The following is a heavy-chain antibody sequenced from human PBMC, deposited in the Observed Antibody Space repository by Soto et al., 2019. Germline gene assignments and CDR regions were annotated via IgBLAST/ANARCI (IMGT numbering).Heavy chain of an antibody. V-gene: IGHV3-53*01. CDR1: GFTVSNNY. Sequence: EVQLVESGGGLIQPGGSLRLSCAVSGFTVSNNYMSWVRQAPGKGLEGVSVIYSGGYTAYGDSVKGRFTISRDNSKTPIYLQMKGLKADAPAGYSGATPPGGGGYWGQGTLVTVSS. J-gene: IGHJ4*02. CDR3: ATPPGGGGY. CDR2: IYSGGYT. D-gene: IGHD3-10*01.